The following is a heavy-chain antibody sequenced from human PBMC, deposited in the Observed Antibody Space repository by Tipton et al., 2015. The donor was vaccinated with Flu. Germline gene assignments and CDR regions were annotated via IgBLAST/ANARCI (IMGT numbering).Heavy chain of an antibody. CDR2: IYYDGRT. D-gene: IGHD3-16*01. V-gene: IGHV3-53*01. J-gene: IGHJ4*02. Sequence: GSLRLSCAVSGLTVSNNYMSWVRQAPGKGLEWVSVIYYDGRTYYADSVKGRFTISRDNSKNTVFLQMTSLRVEDTAVYFCARLGLPDSWGQGTLVTVSS. CDR3: ARLGLPDS. CDR1: GLTVSNNY.